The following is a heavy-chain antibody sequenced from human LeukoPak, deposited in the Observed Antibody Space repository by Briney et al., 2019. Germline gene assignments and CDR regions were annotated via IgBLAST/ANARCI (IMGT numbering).Heavy chain of an antibody. V-gene: IGHV4-4*07. CDR3: ARQYYYYSHLDV. Sequence: SETLSLTCTVSGGSISSYYWSWIRQPAGKGLEWIGRIYTSGSTNYNPSLKSRVTMSVDTSKNQFSLKLSPVTAADTAVYYCARQYYYYSHLDVWGQGTTVTVSS. CDR1: GGSISSYY. J-gene: IGHJ6*02. CDR2: IYTSGST.